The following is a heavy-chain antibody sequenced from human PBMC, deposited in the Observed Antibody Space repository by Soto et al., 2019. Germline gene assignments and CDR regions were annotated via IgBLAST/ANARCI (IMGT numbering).Heavy chain of an antibody. Sequence: EVQLVESGGGLVQPGGSLRLSCAASGLIFSDYHMDWVRQAPGKGLEWVGRITRKANRYTTEYAASVKGRFTISRDDSKSSLYLQMNSLKSEDTAVYYCAMLGGWSGGSSGMDVWGQGTTVTVSS. D-gene: IGHD6-19*01. J-gene: IGHJ6*02. CDR1: GLIFSDYH. V-gene: IGHV3-72*01. CDR3: AMLGGWSGGSSGMDV. CDR2: ITRKANRYTT.